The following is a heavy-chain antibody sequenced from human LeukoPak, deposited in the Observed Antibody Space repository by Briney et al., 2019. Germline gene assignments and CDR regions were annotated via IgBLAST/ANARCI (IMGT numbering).Heavy chain of an antibody. CDR2: ISWDGGST. J-gene: IGHJ6*04. V-gene: IGHV3-43D*04. D-gene: IGHD3-9*01. Sequence: GGSLRLSCAASGFTFDDYAMHWVRQAPGKGLEWVSLISWDGGSTYYADSVKGRFTISRDNSKNSLYLQMNSLRAEDTALYYCAKVLTGYYYYGMEVWGKGTTVTVSS. CDR1: GFTFDDYA. CDR3: AKVLTGYYYYGMEV.